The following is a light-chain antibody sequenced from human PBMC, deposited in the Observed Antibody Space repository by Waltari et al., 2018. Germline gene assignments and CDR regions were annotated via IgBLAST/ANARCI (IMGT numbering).Light chain of an antibody. CDR1: QSVLYSSKNKNY. V-gene: IGKV4-1*01. CDR3: QQYYSTPRT. Sequence: DIVMTQSPDSLAVSLGERATINCKSCQSVLYSSKNKNYLAWYQQKPGQPPKLLIYWASTRESGVPDRFSGSGSGTDFTLTISSLQAEDVAVYYCQQYYSTPRTFGQGTKVEIK. J-gene: IGKJ1*01. CDR2: WAS.